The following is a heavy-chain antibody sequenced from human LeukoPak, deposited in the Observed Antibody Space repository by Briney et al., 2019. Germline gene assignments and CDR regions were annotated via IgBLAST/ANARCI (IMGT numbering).Heavy chain of an antibody. CDR3: VTLAGDGFDF. D-gene: IGHD3-16*01. CDR1: GFTFGNYD. J-gene: IGHJ3*01. V-gene: IGHV3-30*02. Sequence: GGSLRLSCASSGFTFGNYDMHWVRQAPGKGLEGLASIRYDGRNKDQLDSVRGRFTVSRDNSKSTLSLQMNSLRPEDTALYYCVTLAGDGFDFWGQGQMVTVSS. CDR2: IRYDGRNK.